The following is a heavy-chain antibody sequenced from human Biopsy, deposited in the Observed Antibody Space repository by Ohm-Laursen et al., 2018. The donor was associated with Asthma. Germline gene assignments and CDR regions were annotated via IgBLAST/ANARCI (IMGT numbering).Heavy chain of an antibody. D-gene: IGHD3-10*01. V-gene: IGHV1-18*01. Sequence: ASVTASCKTSGYTFNSAGITWVRQAPGQGLEWMGWISVYNGNTKVAQKLQDRVTMITDTSTSTTYMELRSLRSDDTAVYFCARAVDYSHYYGIDVWGQGTTVTVS. CDR2: ISVYNGNT. CDR3: ARAVDYSHYYGIDV. CDR1: GYTFNSAG. J-gene: IGHJ6*02.